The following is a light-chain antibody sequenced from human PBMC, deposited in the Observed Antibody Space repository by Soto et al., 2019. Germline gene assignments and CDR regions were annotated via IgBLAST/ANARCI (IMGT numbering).Light chain of an antibody. Sequence: EIVLTHSPGTLSLSPWERATLSCGASQSVSSNFLAWYQQKPGQAPRLLIYGASRRATGIPDRFSGGGSGTDFTFTISRLEPEDFAVYYCQQYGSSPWTFGHGTKVDIK. CDR1: QSVSSNF. V-gene: IGKV3-20*01. CDR3: QQYGSSPWT. CDR2: GAS. J-gene: IGKJ1*01.